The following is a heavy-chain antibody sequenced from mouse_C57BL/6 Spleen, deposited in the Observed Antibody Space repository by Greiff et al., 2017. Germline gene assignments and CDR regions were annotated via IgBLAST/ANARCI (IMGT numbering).Heavy chain of an antibody. Sequence: VQLQQSGAELVRPGASVTLSCTASGFNITDDYMHWVKQRPEQGLEWIGWIYPENGDTDYDSKFQGKATITADPSSNTAYLQLSSLTSEDNAVYYCTTGDDGYYDYAMDYWGQGTSVTVSS. CDR1: GFNITDDY. CDR3: TTGDDGYYDYAMDY. V-gene: IGHV14-4*01. D-gene: IGHD2-3*01. J-gene: IGHJ4*01. CDR2: IYPENGDT.